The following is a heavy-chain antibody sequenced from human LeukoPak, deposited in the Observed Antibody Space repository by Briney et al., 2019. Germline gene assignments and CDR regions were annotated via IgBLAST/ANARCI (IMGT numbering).Heavy chain of an antibody. CDR3: ARAGSLWFGESKLDH. CDR2: INQDGSEK. D-gene: IGHD3-10*01. Sequence: GGSLRLSCAASGFTFGTYWMNWVRRAPGKGLEWVANINQDGSEKYYVDSVKGRFTISRDNAKNSLYLQMNSLRAEDTAVYYCARAGSLWFGESKLDHWGQGTLVTVSS. J-gene: IGHJ4*02. CDR1: GFTFGTYW. V-gene: IGHV3-7*01.